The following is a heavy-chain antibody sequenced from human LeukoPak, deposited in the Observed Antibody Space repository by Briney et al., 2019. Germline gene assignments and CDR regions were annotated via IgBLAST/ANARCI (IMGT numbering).Heavy chain of an antibody. J-gene: IGHJ6*02. V-gene: IGHV3-30*14. CDR3: ARVRGEENYYYGMDV. Sequence: PGGSLRLSCAASGFTFSSYAMHWVRQAPGKGLEWVAVISYDGSNKYYADSVKGRFTISRDNSKNTLYLQMNSLRAEDTAVYYCARVRGEENYYYGMDVWGQGTTVTVSS. CDR2: ISYDGSNK. CDR1: GFTFSSYA. D-gene: IGHD3-16*01.